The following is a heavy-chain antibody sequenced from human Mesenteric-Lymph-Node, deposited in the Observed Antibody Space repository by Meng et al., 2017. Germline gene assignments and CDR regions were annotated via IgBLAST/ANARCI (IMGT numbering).Heavy chain of an antibody. J-gene: IGHJ4*02. CDR1: GVTNYA. CDR2: VGVNGGSK. D-gene: IGHD2-15*01. V-gene: IGHV3-23*01. CDR3: ARDACDGGGGSCYSGGPFDY. Sequence: GESLKISCIGSGVTNYAMSWVRQGPGKGLEWVSSVGVNGGSKYYADSVEGRFTISRDNSMNTLYLQLNSLRAEDTAVYYCARDACDGGGGSCYSGGPFDYWGQGTLVTVSS.